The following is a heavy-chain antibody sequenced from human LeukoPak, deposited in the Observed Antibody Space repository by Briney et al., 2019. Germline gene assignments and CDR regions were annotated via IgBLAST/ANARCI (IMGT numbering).Heavy chain of an antibody. Sequence: GGSLRLSCAASGFTFSTFEMNWVRQAPGKGLEWVSYIDVSGRSIYYADSVKGRFTISGDNAKNSLYLQMSRLRAEDTAVYYCARGYYCDSWGQGTLVTVSS. CDR3: ARGYYCDS. V-gene: IGHV3-48*03. J-gene: IGHJ4*02. CDR2: IDVSGRSI. CDR1: GFTFSTFE.